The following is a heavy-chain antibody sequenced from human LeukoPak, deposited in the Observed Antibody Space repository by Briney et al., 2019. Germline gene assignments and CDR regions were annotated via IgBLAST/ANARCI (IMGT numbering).Heavy chain of an antibody. D-gene: IGHD1-26*01. V-gene: IGHV4-59*12. Sequence: SETLSLTCTVSGASINSYYWSWIRQPPGKGLEWIGCVSYSGSTDYNPALKSRVSMSVDTSKNQFSLKLSSVTAADTAVFYCARENSGSYREFDYWGQGTLVTVSS. CDR3: ARENSGSYREFDY. CDR1: GASINSYY. J-gene: IGHJ4*02. CDR2: VSYSGST.